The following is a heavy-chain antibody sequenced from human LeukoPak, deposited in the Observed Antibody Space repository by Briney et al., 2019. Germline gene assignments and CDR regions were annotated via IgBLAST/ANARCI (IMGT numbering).Heavy chain of an antibody. D-gene: IGHD2-15*01. CDR3: ARSGGGFDDAADI. CDR1: GYSFTSYW. V-gene: IGHV5-51*01. Sequence: GESLKISCQGSGYSFTSYWIGWVRQMPGKGLEWMGIIYPGDSDTRYSPSFQGQVTISADRSINTAYLQWHSLKASDTAIYYCARSGGGFDDAADIWGQGTVVTVSS. CDR2: IYPGDSDT. J-gene: IGHJ3*02.